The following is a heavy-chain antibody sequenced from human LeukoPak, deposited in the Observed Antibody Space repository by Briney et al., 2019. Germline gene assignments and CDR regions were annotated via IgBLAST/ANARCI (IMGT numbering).Heavy chain of an antibody. CDR1: GDSISSKNGA. J-gene: IGHJ5*01. Sequence: SQTLSLTCAISGDSISSKNGAWNWIRQSPSRGLEWLGRTYYRSKWYDEYADSVKGRVTISPDTSKNQFSLHVYSVTPEDTAVYYCARDLGTSGWYTFDFWGQGTLVTVSS. CDR2: TYYRSKWYD. V-gene: IGHV6-1*01. D-gene: IGHD6-19*01. CDR3: ARDLGTSGWYTFDF.